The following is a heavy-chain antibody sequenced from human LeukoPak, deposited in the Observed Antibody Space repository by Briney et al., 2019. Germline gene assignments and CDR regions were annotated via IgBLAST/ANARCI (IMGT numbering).Heavy chain of an antibody. CDR1: GGSISSYY. CDR3: ARRVISEISIDKGNWLDP. Sequence: SETLSLTCTVSGGSISSYYWSWIRQPPGKGLEWIGYIYYSGSTNYNPSLKSRVTISVDTSKNQFSLKLSSVTAADTAVYYCARRVISEISIDKGNWLDPWGQGTLVTVSS. CDR2: IYYSGST. V-gene: IGHV4-59*01. D-gene: IGHD3-3*01. J-gene: IGHJ5*02.